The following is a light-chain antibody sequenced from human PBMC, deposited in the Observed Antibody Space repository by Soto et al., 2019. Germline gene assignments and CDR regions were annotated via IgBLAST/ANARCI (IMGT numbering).Light chain of an antibody. Sequence: EIVLPQSPAILSLSPWERGPLSCRASQSLDSRDLAWYQQRPGQAPRLLIFGASSRATGIPDRFSGSGSGTDFTLTISRLEPDDFALYYCQQFRSSITFGQGTRLEIK. CDR2: GAS. CDR1: QSLDSRD. V-gene: IGKV3-20*01. J-gene: IGKJ5*01. CDR3: QQFRSSIT.